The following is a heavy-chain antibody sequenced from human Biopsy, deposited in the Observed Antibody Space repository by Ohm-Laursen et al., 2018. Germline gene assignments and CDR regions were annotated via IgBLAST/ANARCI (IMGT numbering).Heavy chain of an antibody. Sequence: SLRLSCAASGVTLSGYAMNWVRQAPGKGLEWVSSISASSSYIHYADSVKGRFTVSRDNAKNSLYLQMNSLRAADTAICYCATELLPPGVGGPWLDSWGQGTPVTVSS. D-gene: IGHD3-16*01. V-gene: IGHV3-21*06. CDR2: ISASSSYI. J-gene: IGHJ5*01. CDR3: ATELLPPGVGGPWLDS. CDR1: GVTLSGYA.